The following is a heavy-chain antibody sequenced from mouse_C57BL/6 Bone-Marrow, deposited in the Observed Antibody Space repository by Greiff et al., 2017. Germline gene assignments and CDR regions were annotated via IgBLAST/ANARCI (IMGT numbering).Heavy chain of an antibody. CDR1: GFTFSSYG. J-gene: IGHJ2*01. CDR3: SRRSNDEDY. V-gene: IGHV5-6*01. Sequence: EVQGVESGGDLVKPGGSLKLSCAASGFTFSSYGMSWVRQTPDKRLEWVATISRGGSYTYYPDSVKGRFTITRDNAKNTLYLQMSSLKSEDTAIYYCSRRSNDEDYWGQGTTLTVS. D-gene: IGHD2-12*01. CDR2: ISRGGSYT.